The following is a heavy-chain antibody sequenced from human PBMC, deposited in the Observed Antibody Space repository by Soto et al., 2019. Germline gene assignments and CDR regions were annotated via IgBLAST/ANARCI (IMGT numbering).Heavy chain of an antibody. J-gene: IGHJ6*02. D-gene: IGHD3-10*01. CDR2: MSYDGSNK. CDR1: GFIFRSYG. V-gene: IGHV3-33*01. Sequence: QVQLVESGGGVVQPGKSLRLSCAASGFIFRSYGMHWVHQAPGKGLEWVAVMSYDGSNKYYADSVKGRFTISRDNSKNTLYLQMNSLRVEDMAVYYCARAIGDYYGLDVWGQGTTVTVSS. CDR3: ARAIGDYYGLDV.